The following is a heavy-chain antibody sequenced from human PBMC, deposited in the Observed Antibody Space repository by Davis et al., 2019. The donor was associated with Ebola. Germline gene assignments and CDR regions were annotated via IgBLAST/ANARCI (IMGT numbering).Heavy chain of an antibody. V-gene: IGHV1-18*01. D-gene: IGHD1-26*01. Sequence: AASVKVSCKASGYTFTSYGISWVRQAPGQGLEWMGWISGYNGNTNYAQKLQDRVTMTTDTSTSTAYMELRSLTSDDTAVYYCARDKKWEIIQGHNWFDPWGQGTLVTVSS. CDR1: GYTFTSYG. CDR2: ISGYNGNT. J-gene: IGHJ5*02. CDR3: ARDKKWEIIQGHNWFDP.